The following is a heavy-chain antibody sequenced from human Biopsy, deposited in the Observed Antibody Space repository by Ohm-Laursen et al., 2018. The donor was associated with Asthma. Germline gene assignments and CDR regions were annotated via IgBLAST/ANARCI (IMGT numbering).Heavy chain of an antibody. CDR2: HDHEEGGT. J-gene: IGHJ4*02. V-gene: IGHV1-24*01. D-gene: IGHD4-17*01. CDR3: ASDFPRDYVRYNFQF. CDR1: GYSLTDLS. Sequence: ALVKVSCKISGYSLTDLSMHWVRQAPGQGLEWMGGHDHEEGGTVNARRFQGRVTMTEDTSTDTAYMELSSLSSDDTAVYYCASDFPRDYVRYNFQFWGQGTLVTVSS.